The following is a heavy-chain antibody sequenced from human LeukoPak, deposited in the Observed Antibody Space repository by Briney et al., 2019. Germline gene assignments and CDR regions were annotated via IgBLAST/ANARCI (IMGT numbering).Heavy chain of an antibody. CDR2: IYNSGGT. D-gene: IGHD1-1*01. J-gene: IGHJ4*02. V-gene: IGHV4-61*05. Sequence: SETLSLTCTVSGGSISSSSYYWGWIRQPPGTGLEWIGYIYNSGGTNYNPSLKSRVTISADTSKNQFSLKLSSVTAADTAVYYCARARSWYKDFDYWGQGTLVTVSS. CDR1: GGSISSSSYY. CDR3: ARARSWYKDFDY.